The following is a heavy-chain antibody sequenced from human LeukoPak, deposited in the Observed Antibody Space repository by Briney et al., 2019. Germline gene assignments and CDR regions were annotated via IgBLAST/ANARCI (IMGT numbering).Heavy chain of an antibody. CDR2: IHYSEST. J-gene: IGHJ5*02. V-gene: IGHV4-59*08. D-gene: IGHD6-13*01. CDR3: ARSGGIASHSWFDP. Sequence: KPSETLSLTCTVSGGSISSYYGRWIRQPPGKGLEWIGYIHYSESTNYNPSLKSRVSISVDMSKNQFSLELTSVTATDTAVYYCARSGGIASHSWFDPWGQGTLVTVSS. CDR1: GGSISSYY.